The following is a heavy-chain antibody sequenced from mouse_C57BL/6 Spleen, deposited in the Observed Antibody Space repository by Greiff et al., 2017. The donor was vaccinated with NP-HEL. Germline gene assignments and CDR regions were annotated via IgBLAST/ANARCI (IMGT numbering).Heavy chain of an antibody. D-gene: IGHD1-1*01. CDR2: IYPGSGST. CDR3: ARSPLTTVVAEGPFDY. V-gene: IGHV1-55*01. CDR1: GYTFTSYW. J-gene: IGHJ2*01. Sequence: QVQLQQPGAELVKPGASVKMSCKASGYTFTSYWITWVKQRPGQGLEWIGDIYPGSGSTNYNEKFKSKATLTVDTSSSTAYMQLSSLTSEDSAVYYCARSPLTTVVAEGPFDYWGQGTTLTVSS.